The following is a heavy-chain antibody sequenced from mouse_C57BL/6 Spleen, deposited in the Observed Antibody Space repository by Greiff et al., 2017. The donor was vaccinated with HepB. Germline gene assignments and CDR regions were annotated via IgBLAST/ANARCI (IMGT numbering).Heavy chain of an antibody. J-gene: IGHJ4*01. CDR1: GYTFTSYW. CDR3: ARLDSSGYSYAMDY. V-gene: IGHV1-64*01. D-gene: IGHD3-2*02. CDR2: IHPNSGST. Sequence: QVQLQQSGAELVKPGASVKLSCKASGYTFTSYWMHWVKQRPGQGLEWIGMIHPNSGSTNYNEKFKSKATLTVDKSSSTAYMQLSSLTSEDSAVYYCARLDSSGYSYAMDYWGQGTSVTVSS.